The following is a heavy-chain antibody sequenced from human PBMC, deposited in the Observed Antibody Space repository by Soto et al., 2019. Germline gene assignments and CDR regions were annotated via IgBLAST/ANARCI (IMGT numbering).Heavy chain of an antibody. D-gene: IGHD3-16*01. CDR3: ARGNPFNYAGFDV. J-gene: IGHJ6*02. CDR2: MNAKSGDT. Sequence: ASVKVSCKASGYTFSDFYINWLRQASGQGPEWMGWMNAKSGDTFFAQRFQGKFNMTWDTSLSTAYMEVGSLTLDDTAMYYCARGNPFNYAGFDVWGQGTTVTVSS. CDR1: GYTFSDFY. V-gene: IGHV1-8*01.